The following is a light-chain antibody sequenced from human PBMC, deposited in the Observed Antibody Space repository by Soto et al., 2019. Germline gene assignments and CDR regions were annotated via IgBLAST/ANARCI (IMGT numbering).Light chain of an antibody. CDR2: GAS. CDR1: QSVRSD. V-gene: IGKV3-15*01. Sequence: IVLKQSPGTLSLSPGERATLSCRASQSVRSDYLAWYQQKPGQAPRLLMYGASTRATGIPARFRGSGSGTIFTLTISSLQSEDFAVYYCQQYNNWPWTFGQGTKVDIK. J-gene: IGKJ1*01. CDR3: QQYNNWPWT.